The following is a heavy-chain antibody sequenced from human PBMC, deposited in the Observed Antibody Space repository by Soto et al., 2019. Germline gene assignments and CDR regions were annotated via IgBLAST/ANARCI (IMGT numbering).Heavy chain of an antibody. V-gene: IGHV3-53*01. CDR3: ARRGSGSYYDY. CDR2: IYSGGST. D-gene: IGHD1-26*01. CDR1: GFPVSSNY. J-gene: IGHJ4*02. Sequence: GGSLRLSCAASGFPVSSNYMSWVRQAPGKGLEWVSVIYSGGSTNYADSVKGRFTISRDNAKNSLYLQMNSLRAEDTAVYYCARRGSGSYYDYWGQGTLVTVSS.